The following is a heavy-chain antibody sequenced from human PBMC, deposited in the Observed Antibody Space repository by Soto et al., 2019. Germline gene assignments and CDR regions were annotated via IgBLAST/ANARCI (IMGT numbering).Heavy chain of an antibody. Sequence: GGSLRLSCAASGFTFSSYAMHWVRQAPGKGLEWVAIISFDGSDKYYADSVKGRSTISRDNSKNALYLQMNSLRTEDTAVYYCARGVNFFDSSGSDGDYWGQGTLVTVSS. CDR2: ISFDGSDK. CDR1: GFTFSSYA. V-gene: IGHV3-30*04. CDR3: ARGVNFFDSSGSDGDY. D-gene: IGHD3-22*01. J-gene: IGHJ4*02.